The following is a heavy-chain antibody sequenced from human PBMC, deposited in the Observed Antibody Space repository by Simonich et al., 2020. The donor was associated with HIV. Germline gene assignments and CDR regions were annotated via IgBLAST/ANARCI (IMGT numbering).Heavy chain of an antibody. D-gene: IGHD6-6*01. CDR3: AKDRYSSSSGSFDY. CDR2: ISWNSGSI. J-gene: IGHJ4*02. Sequence: EVQLVESGGGLVQPGRSLRLSCAASGFTFDDYAMHWVRQAPGKGRERGSGISWNSGSIGYADSVKGRFTISRDNAKNSLYLQMNSLRAEDMALYYCAKDRYSSSSGSFDYWGQGTLVTVSS. V-gene: IGHV3-9*03. CDR1: GFTFDDYA.